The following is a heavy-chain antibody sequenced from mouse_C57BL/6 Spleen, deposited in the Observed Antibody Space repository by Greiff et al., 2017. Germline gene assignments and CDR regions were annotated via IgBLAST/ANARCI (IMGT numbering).Heavy chain of an antibody. CDR1: GYTFTDYY. D-gene: IGHD1-1*01. Sequence: VQLQQSGPELVKPGASVKISCKASGYTFTDYYMNWVKQSHGKSLEWIGDINPNNGGTSYNEKFKGKATVTVDKSSSTAYMELRSLTSEDSAVYYCVTLITRVIAEGYCDVWGTGTTVTVSS. V-gene: IGHV1-26*01. CDR3: VTLITRVIAEGYCDV. CDR2: INPNNGGT. J-gene: IGHJ1*03.